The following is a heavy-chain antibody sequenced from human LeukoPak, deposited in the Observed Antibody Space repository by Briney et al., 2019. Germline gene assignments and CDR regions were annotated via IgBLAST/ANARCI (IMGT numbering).Heavy chain of an antibody. CDR1: GFTFSSYA. CDR3: AKYRITMIVVGGAFDI. V-gene: IGHV3-23*01. CDR2: ISGSGGST. Sequence: GGSLRLSCAASGFTFSSYAMSWVRQATGKGLEWVSAISGSGGSTYYADSVKGRFTISRDNSKNTLYLQMNSLRAEDTAVYYCAKYRITMIVVGGAFDIWGQGTMVTVSS. D-gene: IGHD3-22*01. J-gene: IGHJ3*02.